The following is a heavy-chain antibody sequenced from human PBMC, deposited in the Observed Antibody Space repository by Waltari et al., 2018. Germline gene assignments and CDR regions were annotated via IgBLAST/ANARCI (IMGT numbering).Heavy chain of an antibody. Sequence: EVQLLEPGGGLVQPGGSLRLSCASSGFSFSSYAMSWVRQAPGKGLEWVSVISGSGGSTYYADSVKGRFTISRDNSKNTLYLQMNSLRAEDTAVYYCAKGTYFLTIFGVTITDLWGQGTLVTVSS. CDR3: AKGTYFLTIFGVTITDL. J-gene: IGHJ5*02. CDR1: GFSFSSYA. D-gene: IGHD3-3*01. CDR2: ISGSGGST. V-gene: IGHV3-23*01.